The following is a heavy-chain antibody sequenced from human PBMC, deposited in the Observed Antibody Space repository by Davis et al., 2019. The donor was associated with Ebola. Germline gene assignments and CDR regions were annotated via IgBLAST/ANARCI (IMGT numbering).Heavy chain of an antibody. Sequence: MPSETLSLTCTVSGGSISNYYWTWIRQPPGKGLEWIGYMFNGGSTNYNPSLKSRVTISLDTSKNQFSLMLTSVTAADTAVYYCARGTGLVSDYWGQGTLVTVS. CDR2: MFNGGST. CDR1: GGSISNYY. CDR3: ARGTGLVSDY. V-gene: IGHV4-59*01. D-gene: IGHD3/OR15-3a*01. J-gene: IGHJ4*02.